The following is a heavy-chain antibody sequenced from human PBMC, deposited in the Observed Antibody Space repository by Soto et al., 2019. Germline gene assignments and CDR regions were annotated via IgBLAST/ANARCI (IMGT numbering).Heavy chain of an antibody. CDR1: GFDFKTYA. D-gene: IGHD3-3*01. Sequence: GGPRLSCVTSGFDFKTYAMTWIRHIPGKGLQWVSTISQTGGTSYYVDSVRGRFTISRDNSDNVLFLQMDALRIEDTAMYYCARSLEDYSTNNFYDPWGQGTLVTVSS. CDR2: ISQTGGTS. J-gene: IGHJ1*01. V-gene: IGHV3-23*01. CDR3: ARSLEDYSTNNFYDP.